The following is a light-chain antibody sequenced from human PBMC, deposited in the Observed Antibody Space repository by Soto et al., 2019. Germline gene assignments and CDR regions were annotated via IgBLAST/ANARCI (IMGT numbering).Light chain of an antibody. CDR3: SSYTSSSTKV. Sequence: ALTESASVTGSPGVSIAFSCTGTSSDVGGYNYVSWYQQHPGKAPKLMIYDVSNRPSGVSNRFSGSKSGNTASLTISGLQAEDEADYYCSSYTSSSTKVFGTGTKVTVL. J-gene: IGLJ1*01. CDR1: SSDVGGYNY. V-gene: IGLV2-14*01. CDR2: DVS.